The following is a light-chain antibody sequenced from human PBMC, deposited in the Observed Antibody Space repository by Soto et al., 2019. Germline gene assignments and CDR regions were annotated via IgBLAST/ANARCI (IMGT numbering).Light chain of an antibody. J-gene: IGKJ4*01. CDR3: QQYGNLPLT. CDR2: DAS. Sequence: DIQMTQSPSSLSASVGDRVTITCQASQDISNYLKWYQQKPGKAPKLLISDASNLKVGVPSRFSGSGSGTDFTFNIISLQPEDIATYSCQQYGNLPLTFGGGTKVEIK. CDR1: QDISNY. V-gene: IGKV1-33*01.